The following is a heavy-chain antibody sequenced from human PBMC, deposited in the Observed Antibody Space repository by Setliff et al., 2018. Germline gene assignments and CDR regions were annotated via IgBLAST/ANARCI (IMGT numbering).Heavy chain of an antibody. CDR2: IIHSGST. CDR3: ARGGTWSDAFDT. D-gene: IGHD1-1*01. V-gene: IGHV4-34*12. CDR1: GGSFSGYY. J-gene: IGHJ3*02. Sequence: SETLSLTCAVYGGSFSGYYWSWIRQPPGKRLEWIGEIIHSGSTNYNPSLKSRVTISLDTSKNEFSLKLNSVTAADTAVYYCARGGTWSDAFDTWGQGTMVTVSS.